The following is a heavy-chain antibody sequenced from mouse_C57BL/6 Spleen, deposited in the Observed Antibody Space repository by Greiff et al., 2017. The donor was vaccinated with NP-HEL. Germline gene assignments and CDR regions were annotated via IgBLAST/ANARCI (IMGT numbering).Heavy chain of an antibody. V-gene: IGHV1-59*01. CDR3: ARYQYRGGAMDY. CDR1: GYTFTSYW. Sequence: QVQLQQPGAELVRPGTSVKLSCKASGYTFTSYWMHWVKQRPGQGLEWIGVIDPSDSYTNYNQKFKGKATLTVDTSSSTAYMQLSSLTSEDSAVYYCARYQYRGGAMDYWGQGTSVTVSS. D-gene: IGHD2-14*01. J-gene: IGHJ4*01. CDR2: IDPSDSYT.